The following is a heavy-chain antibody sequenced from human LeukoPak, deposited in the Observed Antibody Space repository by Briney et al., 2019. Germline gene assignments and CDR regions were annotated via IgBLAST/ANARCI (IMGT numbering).Heavy chain of an antibody. CDR3: ASIVGNAFDI. CDR2: IYYSGST. V-gene: IGHV4-39*01. CDR1: GFTFSSYA. Sequence: GSLRLSCAASGFTFSSYAMNWVRQAPGKGLEWIGSIYYSGSTYYNPSLKSRVTISVDTSKNQFSLKLSSVTAADTAVYYCASIVGNAFDIWGQGTMVTVSS. D-gene: IGHD1-26*01. J-gene: IGHJ3*02.